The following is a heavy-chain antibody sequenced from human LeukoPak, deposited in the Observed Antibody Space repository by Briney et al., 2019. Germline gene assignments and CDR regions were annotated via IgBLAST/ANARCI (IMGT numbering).Heavy chain of an antibody. CDR2: IYHRGST. J-gene: IGHJ4*02. CDR1: GYSISNGYY. CDR3: ARDPEVDTGTGPRFDY. Sequence: PSETLSLTCTVSGYSISNGYYWGWIRQPPGKGLEWVGSIYHRGSTYYNPSLRSRVTISVDTSKNQFSLNLSSVTAADTAVYYCARDPEVDTGTGPRFDYWGQGTLVTVSS. V-gene: IGHV4-38-2*02. D-gene: IGHD5-18*01.